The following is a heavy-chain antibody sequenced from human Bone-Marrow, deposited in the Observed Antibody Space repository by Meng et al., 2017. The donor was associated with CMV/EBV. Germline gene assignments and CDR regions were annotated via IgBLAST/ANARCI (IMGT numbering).Heavy chain of an antibody. CDR2: INPNSGGT. CDR1: GYTFTGYY. V-gene: IGHV1-2*02. D-gene: IGHD6-6*01. CDR3: ARVGIAARVSDY. J-gene: IGHJ4*02. Sequence: ASVKVSCKASGYTFTGYYMDWVRQAPGQGLEWMGWINPNSGGTNYAQKFQGRVTMTRDTSISTAYMELSRLRSDDMAVYYCARVGIAARVSDYWGQGTLGTVSS.